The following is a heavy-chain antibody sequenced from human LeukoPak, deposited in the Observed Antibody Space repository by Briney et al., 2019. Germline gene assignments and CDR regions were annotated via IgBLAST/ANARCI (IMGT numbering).Heavy chain of an antibody. CDR2: IIPIFGTA. CDR1: GGTFSSYA. D-gene: IGHD1-26*01. V-gene: IGHV1-69*01. CDR3: ARDSTEGREPRYYYYGMDV. J-gene: IGHJ6*02. Sequence: SVKVSCKASGGTFSSYAISWVRQAPGQGLEWMGGIIPIFGTANYAQKFQGRVTITADESTSTAYVELSSLRSEDTAVYYCARDSTEGREPRYYYYGMDVWGQGTTVTVSS.